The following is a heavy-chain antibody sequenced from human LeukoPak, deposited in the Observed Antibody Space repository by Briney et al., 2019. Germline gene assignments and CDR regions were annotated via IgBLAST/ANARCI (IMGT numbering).Heavy chain of an antibody. CDR2: ISYDGSNK. CDR1: GFTFSSYG. J-gene: IGHJ4*02. CDR3: AKDQAMVRGVFDY. Sequence: GSLRLSCAASGFTFSSYGMHWVRQAPGKGLEWVAVISYDGSNKYYADSVKGRFTISRDNSKNTLYLQMNSLRAEDTAVYYCAKDQAMVRGVFDYWGQGTLVTVSS. D-gene: IGHD3-10*01. V-gene: IGHV3-30*18.